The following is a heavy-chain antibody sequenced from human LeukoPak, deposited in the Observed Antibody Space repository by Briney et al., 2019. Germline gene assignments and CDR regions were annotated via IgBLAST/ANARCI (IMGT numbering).Heavy chain of an antibody. V-gene: IGHV4-34*01. CDR3: ARRGYSYGHRGNNWFDP. Sequence: PSETLSLTCAVYGGSFSDYYWTWIRQPPGKGLEWIGEINYSGRTNYNPSLKSRVTISVDTSKNQFSLKLSSVTAADTAVYYCARRGYSYGHRGNNWFDPWGQGTLVTVSS. D-gene: IGHD5-18*01. CDR2: INYSGRT. J-gene: IGHJ5*02. CDR1: GGSFSDYY.